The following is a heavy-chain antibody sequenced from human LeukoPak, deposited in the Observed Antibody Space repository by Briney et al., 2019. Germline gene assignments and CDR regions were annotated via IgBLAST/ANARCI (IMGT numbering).Heavy chain of an antibody. CDR1: GFTFSSYA. CDR3: ARGGSGWPFDY. J-gene: IGHJ4*02. V-gene: IGHV3-30*01. D-gene: IGHD6-19*01. CDR2: ISYDGSNK. Sequence: PGGSLRPSCAASGFTFSSYAMHWVRQAPGKGLEWVAVISYDGSNKYYADSVKGRFTISRDNSKNTLYLQMNSLRAEDTAVYYCARGGSGWPFDYWGQGTLVTVSS.